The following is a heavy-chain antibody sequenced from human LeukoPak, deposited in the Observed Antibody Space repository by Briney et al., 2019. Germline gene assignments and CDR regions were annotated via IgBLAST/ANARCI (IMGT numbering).Heavy chain of an antibody. CDR3: ARDSGSSWREGLNY. J-gene: IGHJ4*02. Sequence: EGSLRLSCAASTFTFSSDSMNWVRQAPGKGLEWVSSISSSSDYIYYADSVKGRFTISRDNAKNSLYLQMNSLRAEDSAVYYCARDSGSSWREGLNYWGQGTLVTVSS. V-gene: IGHV3-21*01. CDR2: ISSSSDYI. CDR1: TFTFSSDS. D-gene: IGHD6-13*01.